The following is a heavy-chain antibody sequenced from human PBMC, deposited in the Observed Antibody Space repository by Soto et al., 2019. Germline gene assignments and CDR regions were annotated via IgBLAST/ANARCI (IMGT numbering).Heavy chain of an antibody. Sequence: ASVKVSCKASGYTFTSYGIHWVRQAPGQRLEWMGIINPSGGSTSYAQTYQGRVTMTRDTSTSTVYMELSSLTSEDTAVYYCSGGYYGSGSYYAGDYWGQGTLVTVSS. D-gene: IGHD3-10*01. CDR2: INPSGGST. CDR1: GYTFTSYG. V-gene: IGHV1-46*01. J-gene: IGHJ4*02. CDR3: SGGYYGSGSYYAGDY.